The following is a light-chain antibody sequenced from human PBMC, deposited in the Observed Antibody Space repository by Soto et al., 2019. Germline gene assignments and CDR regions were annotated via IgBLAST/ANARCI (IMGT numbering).Light chain of an antibody. Sequence: QSALTQPPSASGSPGQSVTISCTGTSSDVGGYGYVSWYQQHPGKAPKLMIFEVSKRSSGVPDRFSGSKSGNTASLTVSGLQAEDEADYYCSSYAGTNTDVVFGGGTQLTVL. CDR1: SSDVGGYGY. V-gene: IGLV2-8*01. J-gene: IGLJ2*01. CDR3: SSYAGTNTDVV. CDR2: EVS.